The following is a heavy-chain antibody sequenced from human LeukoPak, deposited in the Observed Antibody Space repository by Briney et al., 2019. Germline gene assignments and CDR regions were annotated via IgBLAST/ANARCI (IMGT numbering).Heavy chain of an antibody. CDR1: GGTFSSYA. CDR2: IIPIFGTA. D-gene: IGHD6-19*01. V-gene: IGHV1-69*06. CDR3: ASRGGWPYYYYMDV. Sequence: ASVKTSCKASGGTFSSYAISWVRQAPGQGLEWMGGIIPIFGTANYAQKFQGRVTITADKSTSTAYMELSSLRSEDTAVYYCASRGGWPYYYYMDVWGKGTTVTVSS. J-gene: IGHJ6*03.